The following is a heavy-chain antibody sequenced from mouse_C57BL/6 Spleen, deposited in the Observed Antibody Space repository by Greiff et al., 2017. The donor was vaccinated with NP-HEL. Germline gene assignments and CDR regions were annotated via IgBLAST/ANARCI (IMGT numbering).Heavy chain of an antibody. CDR1: GFTFSSYA. J-gene: IGHJ2*01. V-gene: IGHV5-4*01. CDR3: ARVGGNYFDY. Sequence: EVHLVESGGGLVKPGGSLKLSCAASGFTFSSYAMSWVRQTPEKRLEWVATISDGGSYTYYPDNVKGRFTISRDNAKNNLYLQMSHLKSEDTAMYYCARVGGNYFDYWGQGTTLTVSS. CDR2: ISDGGSYT. D-gene: IGHD3-3*01.